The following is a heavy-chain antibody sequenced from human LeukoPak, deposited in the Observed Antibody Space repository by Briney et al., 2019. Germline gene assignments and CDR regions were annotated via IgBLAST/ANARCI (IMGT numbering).Heavy chain of an antibody. CDR2: IYHSGST. Sequence: SETLSLTCAVSGYSVSSGYYWGWIRQPPGKGLEWIGSIYHSGSTYYNPSLKSRVTISVDTSKNQFSLKLSSVTAADTAVYYCAICSSTRTHAFDIWGQGTMVTVSS. V-gene: IGHV4-38-2*01. J-gene: IGHJ3*02. D-gene: IGHD2-2*01. CDR1: GYSVSSGYY. CDR3: AICSSTRTHAFDI.